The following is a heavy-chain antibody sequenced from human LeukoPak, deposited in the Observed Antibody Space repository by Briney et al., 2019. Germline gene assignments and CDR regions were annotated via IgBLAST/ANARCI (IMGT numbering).Heavy chain of an antibody. D-gene: IGHD3-16*02. CDR2: IKQDGSEK. CDR3: ARDGDYVWGSYRYCDY. J-gene: IGHJ4*02. V-gene: IGHV3-7*01. Sequence: QPGGSLRLSCAASGFTFSSYWMSWVRQAPGKGLEWVANIKQDGSEKYYVDSVKGRFTISRDNAKNSLYLQMNSLRAEDTAVYYCARDGDYVWGSYRYCDYWGQGTLVTVSS. CDR1: GFTFSSYW.